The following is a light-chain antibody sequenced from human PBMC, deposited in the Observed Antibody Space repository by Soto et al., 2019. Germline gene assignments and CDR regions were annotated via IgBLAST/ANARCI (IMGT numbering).Light chain of an antibody. J-gene: IGKJ1*01. CDR3: QQYNNWPPWT. V-gene: IGKV3D-15*01. Sequence: EIVMTQSPATLSVSPGERATLSCRASQSVSNNYLAWYQQKPGQAPRLLIYGASNRATGIPDRFSGSGSGTDFALTISSLQSEDFAVYYCQQYNNWPPWTFGQGTKVDIK. CDR2: GAS. CDR1: QSVSNN.